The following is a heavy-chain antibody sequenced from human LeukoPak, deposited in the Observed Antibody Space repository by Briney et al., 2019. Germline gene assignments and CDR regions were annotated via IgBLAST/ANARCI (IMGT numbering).Heavy chain of an antibody. CDR1: GGSISNY. D-gene: IGHD3-22*01. CDR3: ARFGPYYDRSGGLYY. J-gene: IGHJ4*02. CDR2: IYTSGST. V-gene: IGHV4-4*07. Sequence: PSETLSLTCTVSGGSISNYWSWIRQPAGKGLEWIGRIYTSGSTNYNPSLKSRVTISVDTSKNQFSLKLSSVTAADTAVYYCARFGPYYDRSGGLYYWGQGTLVSVSS.